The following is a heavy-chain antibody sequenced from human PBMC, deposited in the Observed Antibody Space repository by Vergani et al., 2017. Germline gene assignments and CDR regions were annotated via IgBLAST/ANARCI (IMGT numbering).Heavy chain of an antibody. V-gene: IGHV3-48*01. CDR2: ISSSSSTI. CDR1: GFTFSSYA. Sequence: EVQLLESGGGLVQPGGSLRLSCAASGFTFSSYAMSWVRQAPGKGLEWVSYISSSSSTIYYADSVKGRFTISRDNSKNTLYLQMNSLRAEDTAVYYCAREGGYYGCWCGYQTYYCGMDVWGQGTTVTVSS. CDR3: AREGGYYGCWCGYQTYYCGMDV. D-gene: IGHD3-3*01. J-gene: IGHJ6*02.